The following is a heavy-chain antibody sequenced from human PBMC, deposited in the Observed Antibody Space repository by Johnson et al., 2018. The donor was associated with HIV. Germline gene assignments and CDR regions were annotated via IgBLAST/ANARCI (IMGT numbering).Heavy chain of an antibody. CDR1: GFTFSSYW. CDR3: ARTDYGDYNDAFDI. CDR2: IYSGGST. Sequence: VQLVESGGGLVQPGGSLRLSCAASGFTFSSYWMSWVRQAPVKGLEWVSVIYSGGSTYYADSVKGRFTISRDNSKNTLYLQMNSLRAEDTAVYYCARTDYGDYNDAFDIWGQGTMVTVSS. D-gene: IGHD4-17*01. V-gene: IGHV3-66*01. J-gene: IGHJ3*02.